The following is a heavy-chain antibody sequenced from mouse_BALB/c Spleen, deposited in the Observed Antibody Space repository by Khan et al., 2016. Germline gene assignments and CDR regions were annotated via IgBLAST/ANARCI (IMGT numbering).Heavy chain of an antibody. CDR1: GYTFTSYW. Sequence: QVQLQQSGAELVKPGASVKLSCKTSGYTFTSYWIQWVKQRPGQGLGWIGEIFPGTGTTSYNEKFKGKATLTIDTSTSTAYMQHISLTAEDSAVYFCARRDYWGQGTSVTVSS. CDR2: IFPGTGTT. CDR3: ARRDY. J-gene: IGHJ4*01. V-gene: IGHV1S132*01.